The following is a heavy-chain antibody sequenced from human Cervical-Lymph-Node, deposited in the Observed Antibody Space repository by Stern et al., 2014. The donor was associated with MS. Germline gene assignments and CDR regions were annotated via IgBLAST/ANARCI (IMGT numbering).Heavy chain of an antibody. J-gene: IGHJ6*02. CDR3: ARDREEYTFYYYYGMDV. CDR1: GFKFSAYA. CDR2: ISDDGSNK. D-gene: IGHD2/OR15-2a*01. Sequence: QVQLVESGGGVVQPGRSLRLSCAASGFKFSAYAMFWVRQAPGKGLEWVALISDDGSNKYYSDSVKVRFTVSRDNSVNTLYLQMSSLRVDDTAVYYCARDREEYTFYYYYGMDVWGQGTTVTVSS. V-gene: IGHV3-30*04.